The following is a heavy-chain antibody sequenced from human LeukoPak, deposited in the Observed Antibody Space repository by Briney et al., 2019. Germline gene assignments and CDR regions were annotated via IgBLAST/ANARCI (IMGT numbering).Heavy chain of an antibody. CDR1: GFTFRRYW. CDR3: ASRITMIATDAFDI. V-gene: IGHV3-74*01. J-gene: IGHJ3*02. D-gene: IGHD3-22*01. Sequence: GGSLRLSCRASGFTFRRYWMHWVRQTPGKGLVWVSRLNTAGTMTNYVDSVKGRFTISRDNAKNSLYLQMNSLRAEDTAVYYCASRITMIATDAFDIWGQGTMVTVSS. CDR2: LNTAGTMT.